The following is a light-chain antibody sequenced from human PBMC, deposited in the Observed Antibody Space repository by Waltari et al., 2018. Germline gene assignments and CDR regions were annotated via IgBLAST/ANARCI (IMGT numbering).Light chain of an antibody. CDR3: QSYDRSNQV. J-gene: IGLJ2*01. CDR2: NDN. CDR1: SGSLASNY. V-gene: IGLV6-57*01. Sequence: NFMLTQPHSVSESPGKTVTISCTRSSGSLASNYVQWYQQRPGSSPTTVIYNDNQRPSGVPDRFSGSIDSSSNSASLTISGLKTDDEADYYCQSYDRSNQVFGGGTKLTVL.